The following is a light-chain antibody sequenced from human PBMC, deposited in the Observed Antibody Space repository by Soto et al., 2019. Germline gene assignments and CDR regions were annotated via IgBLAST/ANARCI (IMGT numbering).Light chain of an antibody. V-gene: IGKV3D-20*01. J-gene: IGKJ1*01. CDR2: GAS. CDR3: QHYNSYSEA. CDR1: QSVTTTS. Sequence: EVEWTQSPATLSLSPGERVTLSCRASQSVTTTSIAWYQHRPGLAPRLLVDGASRRDTGIPNRFSGGGSGTEFTLTISSLQPDDFATYYCQHYNSYSEAFGQGTKVDIK.